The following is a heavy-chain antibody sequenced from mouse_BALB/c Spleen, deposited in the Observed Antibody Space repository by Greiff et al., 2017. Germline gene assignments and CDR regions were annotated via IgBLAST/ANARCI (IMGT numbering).Heavy chain of an antibody. CDR3: ARDEAMDY. Sequence: EVQLVESGGGLVKPGGSLKLSCAASGFTFSDYYMYWVRQTPEKRLEWVATISDGGSYTYYPDSVKGRVTISRDNAKNNLYLQMSSLKSEDTAMYYCARDEAMDYWGQGTSVTVSS. CDR2: ISDGGSYT. J-gene: IGHJ4*01. V-gene: IGHV5-4*02. CDR1: GFTFSDYY.